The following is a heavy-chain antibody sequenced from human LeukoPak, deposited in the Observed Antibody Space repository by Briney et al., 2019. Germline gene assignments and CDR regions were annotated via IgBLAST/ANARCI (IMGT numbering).Heavy chain of an antibody. D-gene: IGHD2-21*02. J-gene: IGHJ4*02. Sequence: SETLSLTCIVSGYSISSGYYWGWIRQPPGKGLEWIGSIYHSGSTYYNPSLKSRVTISVDTSKNQFSLKLSSVTAADTAVYYCARDEGSVVTYFDYWGQGTLVTVSS. V-gene: IGHV4-38-2*02. CDR2: IYHSGST. CDR1: GYSISSGYY. CDR3: ARDEGSVVTYFDY.